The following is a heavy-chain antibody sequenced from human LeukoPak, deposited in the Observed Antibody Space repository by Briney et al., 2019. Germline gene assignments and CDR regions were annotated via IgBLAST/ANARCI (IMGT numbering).Heavy chain of an antibody. V-gene: IGHV1-18*01. J-gene: IGHJ4*02. CDR3: ARSMAVADNFDY. CDR2: ISAYNGNT. Sequence: ASVKVSCKASGYTFTSYGISWVRQAPGQGLEWMGWISAYNGNTNYAQKLQGRVTMTTDTSTSTAYMELRSLRPDDTAVYYCARSMAVADNFDYWAREPWSPSP. D-gene: IGHD6-19*01. CDR1: GYTFTSYG.